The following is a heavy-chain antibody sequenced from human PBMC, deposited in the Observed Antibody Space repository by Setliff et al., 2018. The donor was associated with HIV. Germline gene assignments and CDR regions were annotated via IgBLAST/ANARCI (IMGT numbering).Heavy chain of an antibody. J-gene: IGHJ3*02. CDR3: ARDPAFGAFDI. CDR1: GFTFSSSW. CDR2: MNRDGREK. Sequence: PGGSLRLSCAASGFTFSSSWMTWVRQAPGRGLEYVAGMNRDGREKLYADSVKGRFSISRDNAKNSLYLQMSSLRTEDTAVYFCARDPAFGAFDIWGQGTMVHRLL. D-gene: IGHD3-10*01. V-gene: IGHV3-7*04.